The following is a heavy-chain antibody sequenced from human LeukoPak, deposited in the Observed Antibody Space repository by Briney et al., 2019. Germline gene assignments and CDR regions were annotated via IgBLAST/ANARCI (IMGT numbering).Heavy chain of an antibody. V-gene: IGHV4-31*03. CDR3: ARDRATPGYYYYGMDV. CDR1: GGSISSGGYY. Sequence: SETLSLTCTVSGGSISSGGYYWSWIRQHPGKGLEWIGYIYYSGSTYYNPSLKSRVTISVDTSKNQFSLKLSSVTAADTAVYYCARDRATPGYYYYGMDVWAKGPRSPSP. D-gene: IGHD5-24*01. J-gene: IGHJ6*02. CDR2: IYYSGST.